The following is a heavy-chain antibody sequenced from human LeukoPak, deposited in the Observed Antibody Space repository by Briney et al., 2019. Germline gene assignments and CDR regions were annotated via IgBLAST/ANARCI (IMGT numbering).Heavy chain of an antibody. J-gene: IGHJ3*02. V-gene: IGHV3-33*06. D-gene: IGHD4-23*01. CDR1: GFTFSDFG. CDR3: AKQNSWNAFDI. Sequence: GGSLRLSCVASGFTFSDFGMHWVRQTPGKGLEWVAVIFYDGSKKYYSDLVKGRFTMSRDNSKNTLYLEMNNLRVEDTAFYYCAKQNSWNAFDIWGHGTMVTVSA. CDR2: IFYDGSKK.